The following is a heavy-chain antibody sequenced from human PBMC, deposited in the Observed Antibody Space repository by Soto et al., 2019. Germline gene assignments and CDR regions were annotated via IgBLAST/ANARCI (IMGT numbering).Heavy chain of an antibody. CDR2: IYYNGST. J-gene: IGHJ4*02. CDR3: ANYRISGSWSKFDY. D-gene: IGHD6-13*01. Sequence: QVLLQESGPGLMKPSQTLSLTCTVSGLTISSASYYWSWIRQHPGKGLEWVGNIYYNGSTYYSPSLKCRVTLSVDTPKNQFSLRLAAVNAADTAVHSCANYRISGSWSKFDYWRQGTLVTVSS. V-gene: IGHV4-31*03. CDR1: GLTISSASYY.